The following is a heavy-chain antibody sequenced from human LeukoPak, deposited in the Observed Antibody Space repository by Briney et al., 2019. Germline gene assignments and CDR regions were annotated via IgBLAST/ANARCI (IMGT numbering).Heavy chain of an antibody. J-gene: IGHJ6*03. Sequence: GGSLRLSCAASGFTFSNFGMHWVRQAPGKGLEWVAFIRFDGTSEFYADSVKGRFTMSRDNSKNTMYLQMNSLRAEDTAVYYCAKGSDFHVDVWGKGTTVTISS. CDR3: AKGSDFHVDV. V-gene: IGHV3-30*02. CDR2: IRFDGTSE. D-gene: IGHD3/OR15-3a*01. CDR1: GFTFSNFG.